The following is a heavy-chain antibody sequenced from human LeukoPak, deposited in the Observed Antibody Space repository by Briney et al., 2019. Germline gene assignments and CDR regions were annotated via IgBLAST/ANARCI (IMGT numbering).Heavy chain of an antibody. CDR2: IYSGGST. J-gene: IGHJ4*02. Sequence: GGSLRLSCAASGFTFSSSAMSWVRQTPGKGLEWVSVIYSGGSTYYADSVKGRFTISRDNSKNTLYLQMNSLRAEDTAVYYCARQPHFDYWGQGTLVTVSS. CDR1: GFTFSSSA. CDR3: ARQPHFDY. V-gene: IGHV3-66*04.